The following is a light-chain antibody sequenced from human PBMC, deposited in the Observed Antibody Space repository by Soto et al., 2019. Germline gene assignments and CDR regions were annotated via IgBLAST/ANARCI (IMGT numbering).Light chain of an antibody. Sequence: QSALTQPASVSGSPGQSIPISCTGTSSDVGGYDYVSWYQQHPGKAPKLMIYDVTNRASGVSYRVSGSNSGNTASLTISGLQAEDEADYYCSSFTTGSTLVLFGGGTKLTVL. V-gene: IGLV2-14*01. CDR1: SSDVGGYDY. CDR2: DVT. J-gene: IGLJ2*01. CDR3: SSFTTGSTLVL.